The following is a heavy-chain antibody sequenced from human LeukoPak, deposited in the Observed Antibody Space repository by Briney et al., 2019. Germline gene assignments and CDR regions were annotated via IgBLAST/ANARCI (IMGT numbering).Heavy chain of an antibody. CDR2: VSGSGGNT. J-gene: IGHJ4*02. D-gene: IGHD6-19*01. CDR1: GFTFSSYA. V-gene: IGHV3-23*01. CDR3: AKDRSSGWYTTLDY. Sequence: QPGASLRLSCAASGFTFSSYAITWVRQAPGKGLEWVSAVSGSGGNTSYAVSVKGRFTISRDNSKNTLYLQMNSLRAEDTAVYYCAKDRSSGWYTTLDYWGQGVLVTVSS.